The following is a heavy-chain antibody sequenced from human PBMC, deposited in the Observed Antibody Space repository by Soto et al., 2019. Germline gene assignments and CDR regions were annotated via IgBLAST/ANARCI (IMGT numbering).Heavy chain of an antibody. CDR3: ARPHLVAPPYDAFDF. J-gene: IGHJ3*01. V-gene: IGHV1-2*02. CDR1: GYTFTDYY. CDR2: INPKSGDT. Sequence: GASVKVSCKTSGYTFTDYYVHWVRQAPGQGLEWVGWINPKSGDTVYAQQFQGRVTMTRDTSISTAYMDLRRLRSDDTAVYYCARPHLVAPPYDAFDFWGHGTLVTVSS. D-gene: IGHD2-2*01.